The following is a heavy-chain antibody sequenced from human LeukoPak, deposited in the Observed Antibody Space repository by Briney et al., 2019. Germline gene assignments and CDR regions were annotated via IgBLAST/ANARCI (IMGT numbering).Heavy chain of an antibody. CDR3: ARGPPRYSSSWYGDY. J-gene: IGHJ4*02. D-gene: IGHD6-13*01. Sequence: SETLYLTCAVYGGSFSGYYWNWIRQPPGKGLEWIGEINHSGSTNYNPSLKSRVTISLDTSKNQFSLKLSSVTAADTAIYYCARGPPRYSSSWYGDYWGQGTLVTVSS. CDR2: INHSGST. V-gene: IGHV4-34*01. CDR1: GGSFSGYY.